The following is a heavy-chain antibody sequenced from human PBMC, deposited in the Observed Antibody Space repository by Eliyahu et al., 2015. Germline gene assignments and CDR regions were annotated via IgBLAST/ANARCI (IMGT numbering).Heavy chain of an antibody. V-gene: IGHV3-7*01. J-gene: IGHJ4*02. CDR1: GFNFDKYW. CDR3: AKDGFGGPYDSEPELVLHFDS. CDR2: IKEDGSEK. D-gene: IGHD3-16*01. Sequence: LVQPGGSLRLSCAASGFNFDKYWMNWVRQAPGKGLEWVANIKEDGSEKYYGPSVRGRFTISRDNTKNTLYLQMNSLRADDTAVYYCAKDGFGGPYDSEPELVLHFDSWGQGTLVSVST.